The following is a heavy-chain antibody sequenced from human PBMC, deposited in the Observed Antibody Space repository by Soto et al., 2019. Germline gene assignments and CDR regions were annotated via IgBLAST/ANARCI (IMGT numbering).Heavy chain of an antibody. J-gene: IGHJ6*02. CDR2: ISYDGSNK. CDR1: GFTFSSYA. D-gene: IGHD3-10*01. V-gene: IGHV3-30-3*01. Sequence: QVQLVESGGGVVQPGRSLRLSCAASGFTFSSYAMHWVRQAPGKGLEWVAVISYDGSNKYYADSVKGRFTISRDNSKNTLYLQMNSLRAEDTAVYYCARDQSYYYGSGSYYNVPYYYYYYGMDVWGHGTTVTVAS. CDR3: ARDQSYYYGSGSYYNVPYYYYYYGMDV.